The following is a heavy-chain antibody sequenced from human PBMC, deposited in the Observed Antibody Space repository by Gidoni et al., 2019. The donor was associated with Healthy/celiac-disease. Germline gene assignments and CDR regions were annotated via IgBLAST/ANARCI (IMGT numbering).Heavy chain of an antibody. CDR3: AKARDRDYYDSSGYDY. CDR1: GFTFSSYA. V-gene: IGHV3-23*01. CDR2: ISGSGGST. Sequence: EVQLLESGGGLVQPGGSLRLSCAASGFTFSSYAMSWVRQAPGKGLEWVSAISGSGGSTYYADSVKGRFTISRDNSKNTLYLQMNSLRAEDTAVYYCAKARDRDYYDSSGYDYWGQGTLVTVSS. J-gene: IGHJ4*02. D-gene: IGHD3-22*01.